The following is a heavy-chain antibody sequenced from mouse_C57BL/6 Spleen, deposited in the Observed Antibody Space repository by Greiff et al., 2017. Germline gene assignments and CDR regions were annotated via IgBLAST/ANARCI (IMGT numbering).Heavy chain of an antibody. CDR1: GYSITSGYY. CDR2: ISYDGSN. CDR3: AQGGLDY. Sequence: EVKLMESGPGLVKPSQSLSLTCSVTGYSITSGYYWNWIRQFPGNKLEWMGYISYDGSNNYNPSLKNRISITRDTSKNQFFLKLNSVTTEDTATYYCAQGGLDYWGQGTTLTVSS. V-gene: IGHV3-6*01. J-gene: IGHJ2*01.